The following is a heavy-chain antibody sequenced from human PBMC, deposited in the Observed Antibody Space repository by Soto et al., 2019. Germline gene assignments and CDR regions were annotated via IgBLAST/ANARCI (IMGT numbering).Heavy chain of an antibody. CDR1: GGTFSSYT. CDR3: AIMSAGCPALLSYGMDG. D-gene: IGHD6-6*01. Sequence: QVQLVQSGAEVKKPGSSVKVSCKASGGTFSSYTVSWVRQAPGQGLEWMGRIIPILGLAYYSQKFQGRVTLTAAKASGTDYLEVSRLRSDGTALYYCAIMSAGCPALLSYGMDGWGQGPTVTVSS. V-gene: IGHV1-69*02. J-gene: IGHJ6*02. CDR2: IIPILGLA.